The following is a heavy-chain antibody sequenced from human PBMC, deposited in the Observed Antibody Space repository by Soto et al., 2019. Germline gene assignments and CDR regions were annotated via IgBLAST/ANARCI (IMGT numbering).Heavy chain of an antibody. Sequence: EVQLVESGGGLVQPGRSLRLSCTGSGFTLGAYAMSWVRQAPGKGLEWVGSIRSRAYGGTTEYAASVKGRFTISRDASKSIAYLQMDSLKTEDTAMYFCARYRLAADLSDFDYRGQGTLVTVSS. CDR1: GFTLGAYA. CDR3: ARYRLAADLSDFDY. V-gene: IGHV3-49*04. J-gene: IGHJ4*02. D-gene: IGHD6-25*01. CDR2: IRSRAYGGTT.